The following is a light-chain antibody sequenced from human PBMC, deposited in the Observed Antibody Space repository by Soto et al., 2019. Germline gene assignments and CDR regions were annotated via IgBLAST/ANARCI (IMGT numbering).Light chain of an antibody. J-gene: IGKJ1*01. V-gene: IGKV3-15*01. CDR1: ESVSTN. Sequence: EIEMTQSPATLSLAPGEIVTLSCMASESVSTNLAWYQQKAGQAPRLLIYGASSLESGVPSRFSGSGSGTEFTLTISSLEPEDFAVYYCQQYGSAPRTFGQGTKVDIK. CDR2: GAS. CDR3: QQYGSAPRT.